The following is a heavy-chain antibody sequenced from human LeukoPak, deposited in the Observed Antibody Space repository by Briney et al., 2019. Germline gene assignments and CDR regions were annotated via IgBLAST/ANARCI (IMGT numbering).Heavy chain of an antibody. Sequence: GGSLRLSCAASGFTFSSYAMSWVRQAPGKGLEWVSAISGSGGSTYYADSVKGRFTISRDNSKNTLYLQMNSLRAEDTAVYYCATDPSGWYSGWSDPWRQATLATVSS. CDR1: GFTFSSYA. CDR3: ATDPSGWYSGWSDP. D-gene: IGHD6-19*01. V-gene: IGHV3-23*01. CDR2: ISGSGGST. J-gene: IGHJ5*02.